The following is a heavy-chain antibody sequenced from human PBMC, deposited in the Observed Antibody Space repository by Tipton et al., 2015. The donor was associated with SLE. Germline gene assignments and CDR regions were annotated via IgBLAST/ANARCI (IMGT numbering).Heavy chain of an antibody. CDR1: GGSISSHY. D-gene: IGHD1-26*01. Sequence: TLSLTCTVSGGSISSHYWSWIRQPPGKGLEWIGYIYYSGSTNYNPSLKSRVTISVDTSKNQFSLKLSSVTAADTAIYYCVRAGARYSGAYYPFDPWGQGTLVTVSS. J-gene: IGHJ5*02. CDR3: VRAGARYSGAYYPFDP. V-gene: IGHV4-59*11. CDR2: IYYSGST.